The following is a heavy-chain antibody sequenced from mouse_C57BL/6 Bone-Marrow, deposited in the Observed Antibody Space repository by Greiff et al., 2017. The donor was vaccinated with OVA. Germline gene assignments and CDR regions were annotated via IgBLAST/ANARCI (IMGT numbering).Heavy chain of an antibody. CDR3: ARDDGNYIMDY. V-gene: IGHV3-1*01. CDR2: ISYSGST. J-gene: IGHJ4*01. D-gene: IGHD2-1*01. CDR1: GYSITSGYD. Sequence: VQLKESGPGMVKPSQSLSLTCTVTGYSITSGYDWHWIRHFPGNKLEWMGYISYSGSTNYNPSLKSRISITHDTSKNHFFLKLKSVTTEDTATYYCARDDGNYIMDYWGQGTSVTVSS.